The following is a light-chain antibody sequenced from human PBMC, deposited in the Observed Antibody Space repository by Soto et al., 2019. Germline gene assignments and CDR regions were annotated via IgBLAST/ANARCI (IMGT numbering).Light chain of an antibody. CDR2: GAS. CDR3: QQYGSSPRT. J-gene: IGKJ1*01. Sequence: DIVMTQSPDSLAVSLGERATINCKSSQSVLYSPNNKNYLAWYQQKPGQAPRLLIYGASSRATGIPDRFSGSGSGTDFTLTISRLEPEDFAVYYCQQYGSSPRTFGQGTKVEIK. V-gene: IGKV4-1*01. CDR1: QSVLYSPNNKNY.